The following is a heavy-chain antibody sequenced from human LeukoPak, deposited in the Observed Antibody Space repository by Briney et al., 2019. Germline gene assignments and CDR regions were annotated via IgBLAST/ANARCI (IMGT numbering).Heavy chain of an antibody. CDR1: GGSISSSNYY. D-gene: IGHD3-16*01. J-gene: IGHJ5*02. Sequence: SEALSLTCAVSGGSISSSNYYWGWIRQPPGKGLEWIGTIYYSGSTYYNPSLKSRVTISVDTSKNQFSLKLSSVTAADTAVYYCARQRDYDYVWGVAGWFDPWGQGTLVTVSS. CDR2: IYYSGST. CDR3: ARQRDYDYVWGVAGWFDP. V-gene: IGHV4-39*01.